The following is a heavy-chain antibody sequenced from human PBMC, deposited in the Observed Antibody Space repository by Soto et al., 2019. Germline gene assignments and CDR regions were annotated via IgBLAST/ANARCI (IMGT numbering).Heavy chain of an antibody. CDR3: ARHRPRAAVAGNWFDP. D-gene: IGHD6-19*01. V-gene: IGHV4-39*01. Sequence: QLQLQESGPGLVKPSETLSLTCTVSGGSISSSSYYWGWFRQPPGQGLEWIGSIYYSGSTYYNPSLKSRVTISVDTSKNQFSLKLSSVTAADTAVYYCARHRPRAAVAGNWFDPWGQGTLVTVSS. J-gene: IGHJ5*02. CDR2: IYYSGST. CDR1: GGSISSSSYY.